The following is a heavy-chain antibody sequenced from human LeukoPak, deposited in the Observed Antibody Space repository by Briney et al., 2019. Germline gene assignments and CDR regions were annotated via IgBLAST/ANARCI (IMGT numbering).Heavy chain of an antibody. CDR2: IWYGGSNK. V-gene: IGHV3-30*18. CDR3: AKDLNSYGYLIDY. Sequence: PGRPLRLSCAASGFTFSSYGMHWVRQAPGKGLEWVALIWYGGSNKYYADSVKGRFTISRDNSKNTLYLQMNSLRAEDTAVYYCAKDLNSYGYLIDYWGQGTLVTVSS. D-gene: IGHD5-18*01. CDR1: GFTFSSYG. J-gene: IGHJ4*02.